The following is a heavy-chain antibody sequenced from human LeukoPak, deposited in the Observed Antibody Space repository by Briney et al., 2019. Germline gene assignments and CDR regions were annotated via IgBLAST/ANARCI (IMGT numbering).Heavy chain of an antibody. D-gene: IGHD4-11*01. Sequence: PSETLSLTCAVYGGSFSGYYWSWIRQPPGKGLEWIGEINHSGSTNYNPSLKSRVTISVDTSKNQFSLKLSSVTAADTAVYYCARGYSNYGGRYFDYWGQGTLVTVSS. J-gene: IGHJ4*02. CDR1: GGSFSGYY. V-gene: IGHV4-34*01. CDR2: INHSGST. CDR3: ARGYSNYGGRYFDY.